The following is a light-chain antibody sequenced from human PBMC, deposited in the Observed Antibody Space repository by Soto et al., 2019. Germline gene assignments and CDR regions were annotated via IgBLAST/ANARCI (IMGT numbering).Light chain of an antibody. CDR2: RAS. CDR3: QQYYPWPPYT. Sequence: VMTQSPATVSVSPGETTALSCRASQNIGFNLAWYQQKPGQAPRLLMYRASTRATGIPARFSGSGSGTEFILSIDSLQSEDSAIYYCQQYYPWPPYTFGQGN. J-gene: IGKJ2*01. CDR1: QNIGFN. V-gene: IGKV3-15*01.